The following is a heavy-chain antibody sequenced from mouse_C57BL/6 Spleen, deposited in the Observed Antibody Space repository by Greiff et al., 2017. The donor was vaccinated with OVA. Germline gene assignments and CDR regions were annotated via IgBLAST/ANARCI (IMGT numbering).Heavy chain of an antibody. V-gene: IGHV1-52*01. CDR3: ALIVTTSSLFAY. D-gene: IGHD2-5*01. Sequence: QVQLKESGAELVRPGSSVKLSCKASGYTFTSYWMHWVKQRPIQGLEWIGNIDPSDSETHYNQKFKDKATLTVDKSSSTAYMQLSSLTSEDSAVYYCALIVTTSSLFAYWGQGTLVTVSA. CDR1: GYTFTSYW. J-gene: IGHJ3*01. CDR2: IDPSDSET.